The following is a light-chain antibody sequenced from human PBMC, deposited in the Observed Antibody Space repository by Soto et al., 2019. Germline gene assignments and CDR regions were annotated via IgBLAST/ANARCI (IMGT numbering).Light chain of an antibody. CDR3: GTWDSSFYV. Sequence: QSALTPPPSVSAAPGQKVTISCSGSSSNIGNNYVSWYQQLPGTAPKLLIYDNNKRPSGIPDRFSGSKSGTSATVGITGLQTGDEADYYCGTWDSSFYVFGTGTKVTVL. J-gene: IGLJ1*01. CDR1: SSNIGNNY. CDR2: DNN. V-gene: IGLV1-51*01.